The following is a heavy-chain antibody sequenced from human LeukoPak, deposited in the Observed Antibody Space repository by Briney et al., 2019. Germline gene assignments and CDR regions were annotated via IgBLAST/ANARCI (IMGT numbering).Heavy chain of an antibody. CDR3: ATGYGPMVQGVIIYY. CDR1: GYTLTELS. CDR2: FDPEDGET. V-gene: IGHV1-24*01. Sequence: ASVNVSCKVSGYTLTELSMHWVRQAPGKGREWMGGFDPEDGETIYAQKFQGRVTMTEDTSTDTAYMELSSLRSEDTAVYYCATGYGPMVQGVIIYYWGQGTLVTISS. J-gene: IGHJ4*02. D-gene: IGHD3-10*01.